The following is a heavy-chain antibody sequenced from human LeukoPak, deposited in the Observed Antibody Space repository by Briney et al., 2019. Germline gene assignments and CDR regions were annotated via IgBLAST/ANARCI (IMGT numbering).Heavy chain of an antibody. D-gene: IGHD2-2*01. Sequence: SETLSLTCSVSDGGITGYYWGWIRQPPGKGLEWIGHIYSASTNYNPSLKSRVTISVDTSKNQFSLGLNSVTAADTAVYYCASSGGGYCSSTSCYEIDYWGQGTLVTVSS. CDR1: DGGITGYY. CDR3: ASSGGGYCSSTSCYEIDY. CDR2: IYSAST. V-gene: IGHV4-59*01. J-gene: IGHJ4*02.